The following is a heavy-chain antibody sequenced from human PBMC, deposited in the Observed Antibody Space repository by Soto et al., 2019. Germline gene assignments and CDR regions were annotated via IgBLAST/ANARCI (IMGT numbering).Heavy chain of an antibody. CDR1: GGSISDSDW. CDR2: IFHSGST. CDR3: AKDWSIAAAGPNWFDP. D-gene: IGHD6-13*01. Sequence: KPSETLSLTCVVSGGSISDSDWWSWIRQPPGKGLEWIGEIFHSGSTNYNPSLKSRVTMSVDKSKNQFSLKLNSVTAADTAVYYCAKDWSIAAAGPNWFDPWGQGTLVTVSS. V-gene: IGHV4-4*02. J-gene: IGHJ5*02.